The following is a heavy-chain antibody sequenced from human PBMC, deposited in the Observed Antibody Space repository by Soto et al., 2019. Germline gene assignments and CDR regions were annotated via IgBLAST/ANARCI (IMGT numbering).Heavy chain of an antibody. CDR1: GFTFSSYS. CDR3: VRDPEALDY. J-gene: IGHJ4*02. CDR2: IRRTGSPI. V-gene: IGHV3-48*01. Sequence: DVQLVESGGGLVQPGGSLRLSCAASGFTFSSYSMNWVRQAPGKGLEWVAYIRRTGSPIYYADSVKGRFTISRDDVKNSLYLQTTSLRAEDTAVYYCVRDPEALDYWGLGTLVTVSS.